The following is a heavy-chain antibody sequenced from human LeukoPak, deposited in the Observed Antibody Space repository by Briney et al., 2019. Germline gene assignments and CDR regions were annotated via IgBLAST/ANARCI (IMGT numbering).Heavy chain of an antibody. CDR1: GGSISSYY. Sequence: PSETLSLTCTVSGGSISSYYWSWIRQPPGKGLEWFGYIYYSGSTNYNPSLKSRVTISVDTSKNQFSLKLSSVTAADTAVYYCAGTPNWFDPWGQGTLVTVSS. J-gene: IGHJ5*02. D-gene: IGHD2-15*01. V-gene: IGHV4-59*01. CDR3: AGTPNWFDP. CDR2: IYYSGST.